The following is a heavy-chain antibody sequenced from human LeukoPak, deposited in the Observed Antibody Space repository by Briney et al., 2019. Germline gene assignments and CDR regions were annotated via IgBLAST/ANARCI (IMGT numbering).Heavy chain of an antibody. D-gene: IGHD3-10*01. CDR3: ARDRGSGTLDGYYYGMDV. V-gene: IGHV4-59*01. Sequence: RTSETLSLTCTVSGGSISSYYWSRIRQPPGKGLEWIGYIYYSGSTNYNPSLKSRVTISVDTSKNQFSLKLSSVTAADTAVYYCARDRGSGTLDGYYYGMDVWGQGTTVTVSS. J-gene: IGHJ6*02. CDR1: GGSISSYY. CDR2: IYYSGST.